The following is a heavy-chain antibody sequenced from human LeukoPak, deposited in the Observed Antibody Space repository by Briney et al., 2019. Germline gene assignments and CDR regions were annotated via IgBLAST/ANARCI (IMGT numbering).Heavy chain of an antibody. J-gene: IGHJ3*02. CDR3: AREGPGAFDI. CDR1: GGSISSGSYY. Sequence: SETLSLTCTVSGGSISSGSYYWSWIRQPAGKGLEWIGRIYTSGSTNYNPSPKSRVTISVDTSKNQFSLKLSSVTAADTAVYYCAREGPGAFDIWGQGTMVTVSS. V-gene: IGHV4-61*02. CDR2: IYTSGST.